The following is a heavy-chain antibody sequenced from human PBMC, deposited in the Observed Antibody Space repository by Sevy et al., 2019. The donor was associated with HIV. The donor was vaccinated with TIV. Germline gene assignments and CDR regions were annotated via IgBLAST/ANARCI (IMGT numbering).Heavy chain of an antibody. CDR2: IVPVFGTS. CDR3: TSGADCSNGVYYPRGFDP. CDR1: GGTLTNYA. J-gene: IGHJ5*02. D-gene: IGHD2-8*01. Sequence: ASVKVSCKASGGTLTNYAISWVRQAPGQGLEWMGEIVPVFGTSHHARSFQGRVTITADESTSTAYMELRSLRSEDTAVYYCTSGADCSNGVYYPRGFDPWGQGTLVTVSS. V-gene: IGHV1-69*13.